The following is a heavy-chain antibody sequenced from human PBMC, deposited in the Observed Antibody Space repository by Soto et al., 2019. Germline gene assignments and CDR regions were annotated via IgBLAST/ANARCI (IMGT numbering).Heavy chain of an antibody. CDR3: ARGGHVVVVTAALDY. V-gene: IGHV1-46*01. J-gene: IGHJ4*02. CDR1: GDTFTDYY. D-gene: IGHD2-21*02. Sequence: QVQLMQSGAEVKKPGASVKVSCKASGDTFTDYYIHWVRQAPGQGLEWMGTVNPSGGHTTYAQHFLGRVTMTRDTSPSTRYRELTSLTSDDTAIYYCARGGHVVVVTAALDYWGQGTLVTVSS. CDR2: VNPSGGHT.